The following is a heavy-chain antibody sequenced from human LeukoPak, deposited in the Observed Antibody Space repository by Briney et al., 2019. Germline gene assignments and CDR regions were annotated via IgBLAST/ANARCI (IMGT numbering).Heavy chain of an antibody. CDR1: GGSISSYY. Sequence: PSETLSLTCTVSGGSISSYYWSWIRQPPGKGLEWIGYIYYSGSTNYIPSLKSRVTISVDTSKNQFSLKLSSVTAADTAVYYCARDRAGFDPWGQGTLVTVSS. J-gene: IGHJ5*02. CDR3: ARDRAGFDP. CDR2: IYYSGST. V-gene: IGHV4-59*01. D-gene: IGHD3-10*01.